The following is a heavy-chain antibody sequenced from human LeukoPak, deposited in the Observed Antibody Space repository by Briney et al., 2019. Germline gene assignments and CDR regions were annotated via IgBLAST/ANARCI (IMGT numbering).Heavy chain of an antibody. D-gene: IGHD5/OR15-5a*01. CDR1: GFTFDDYA. Sequence: PGGSLRLSCAASGFTFDDYAMHWVRQAPGKGLEWVSGVSWNSGSIGYADSVKGRFTISRDNAKNSLYLQMNSLRTEDMAFYYRTKGGGYSVQYYFDYWGQGTLVTVSS. V-gene: IGHV3-9*03. CDR3: TKGGGYSVQYYFDY. J-gene: IGHJ4*02. CDR2: VSWNSGSI.